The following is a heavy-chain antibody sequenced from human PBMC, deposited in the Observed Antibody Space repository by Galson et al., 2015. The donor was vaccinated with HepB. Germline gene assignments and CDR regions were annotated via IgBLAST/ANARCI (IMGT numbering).Heavy chain of an antibody. J-gene: IGHJ6*02. CDR3: AREVLERGSGRITMVRGVRAGGMDV. D-gene: IGHD3-10*01. CDR1: GFTFSSYW. Sequence: SLRLSCAASGFTFSSYWMSWVRQAPGKGLEWVANIKQDGSEKYYVDSVKGRFTISRDNAKNSLYLQMNSLRAEDTAVYYCAREVLERGSGRITMVRGVRAGGMDVWGQGTTVTVSS. CDR2: IKQDGSEK. V-gene: IGHV3-7*03.